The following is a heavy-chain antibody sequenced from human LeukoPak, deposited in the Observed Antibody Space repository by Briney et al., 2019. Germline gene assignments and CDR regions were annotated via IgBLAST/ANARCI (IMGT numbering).Heavy chain of an antibody. V-gene: IGHV3-23*01. Sequence: QTGGSLRLSCAASGFTFSIYAMSWVRQAPGKGLEWVSAISGSGGSTYYADSVKGRFTISRDNSKNTLYLQMNSLRAEDTAVYYCAKDPSGGVTAAGTGGYWGQGTLVTVSS. D-gene: IGHD6-13*01. J-gene: IGHJ4*02. CDR3: AKDPSGGVTAAGTGGY. CDR1: GFTFSIYA. CDR2: ISGSGGST.